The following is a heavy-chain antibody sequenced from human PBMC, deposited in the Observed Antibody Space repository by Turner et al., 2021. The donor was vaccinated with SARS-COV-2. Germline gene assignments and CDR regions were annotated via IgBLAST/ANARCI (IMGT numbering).Heavy chain of an antibody. CDR3: LGRDIVVVLVAISEVDY. CDR1: VYTLTELS. J-gene: IGHJ4*02. Sequence: QVQLVQSGAEVKKPGASVKVSCKVSVYTLTELSMHWVRQAPGKGLEWMGGFDPEDGETIYAQKFQGRVTMTEDTSTDTAYMERSSLRSEDTAVYYCLGRDIVVVLVAISEVDYWGQGTLVTVSS. V-gene: IGHV1-24*01. D-gene: IGHD2-2*01. CDR2: FDPEDGET.